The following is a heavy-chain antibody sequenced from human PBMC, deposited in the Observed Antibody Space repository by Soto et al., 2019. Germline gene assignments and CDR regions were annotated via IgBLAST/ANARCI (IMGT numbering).Heavy chain of an antibody. CDR2: IYYSGST. Sequence: QVQLQESGPGLVKPSETLSLTCTVSGGSISSYYWSWIRQPPGKGLEWIGYIYYSGSTNYNPSLKSRVTISVDTSKNQFSLNLSSVTAADTAVYYCARSYRRYCSGGSCYSYYYYYMDVWGKGTTFTVSS. J-gene: IGHJ6*03. CDR3: ARSYRRYCSGGSCYSYYYYYMDV. D-gene: IGHD2-15*01. CDR1: GGSISSYY. V-gene: IGHV4-59*01.